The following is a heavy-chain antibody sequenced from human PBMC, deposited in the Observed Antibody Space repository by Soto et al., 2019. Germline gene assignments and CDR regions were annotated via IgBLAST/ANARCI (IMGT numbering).Heavy chain of an antibody. J-gene: IGHJ6*02. CDR3: ARDSKIAAAWSGWYAGGYYYGMDV. V-gene: IGHV1-69*01. Sequence: QVQLVQSGAEVKKPGSSVKVSCKASGGTFSSYAISWVRQAPGQGLEWMGGIIPIFGTANYAKKFQGRVTITADESTSTAYMELSSMRSEDTAVYYCARDSKIAAAWSGWYAGGYYYGMDVWGQGTTVTVSS. CDR2: IIPIFGTA. D-gene: IGHD6-19*01. CDR1: GGTFSSYA.